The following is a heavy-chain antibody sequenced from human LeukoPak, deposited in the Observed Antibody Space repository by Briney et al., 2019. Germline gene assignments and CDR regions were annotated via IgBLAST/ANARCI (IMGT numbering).Heavy chain of an antibody. CDR1: GYTFTSYD. CDR2: MNPNSGNT. D-gene: IGHD3-10*01. V-gene: IGHV1-8*01. Sequence: ASVKVSCKASGYTFTSYDINWVRQATGQGLEWMGWMNPNSGNTGYAQKFQGRVTMTRNTSISTAYMELSSLRSEDTAVYYCARSMVRGVGLYNWFDPWGQGTLVTVSS. J-gene: IGHJ5*02. CDR3: ARSMVRGVGLYNWFDP.